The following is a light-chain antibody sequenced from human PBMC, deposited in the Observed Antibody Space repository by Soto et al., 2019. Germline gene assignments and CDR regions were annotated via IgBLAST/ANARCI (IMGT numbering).Light chain of an antibody. Sequence: IVLTQSPATLSLSPGERATLSCRASQSVGIFLAWYQQKPGQAPMLLIYDASNRATGIPARFSGGGSGTDFTLTISSLEPEDFAVYYCQQRSNWPLTFGPGTKVDIK. CDR3: QQRSNWPLT. J-gene: IGKJ3*01. CDR2: DAS. V-gene: IGKV3-11*01. CDR1: QSVGIF.